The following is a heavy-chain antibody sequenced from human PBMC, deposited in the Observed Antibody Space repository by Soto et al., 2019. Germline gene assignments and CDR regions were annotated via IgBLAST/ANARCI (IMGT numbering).Heavy chain of an antibody. CDR2: IYTTVST. Sequence: SGTLCLTCTVSGGSMSNYYWSWIRQPAGKGLEWIGRIYTTVSTHYNPSLKSRVTLSIDMSKNQFSLKLNSVTAADTAVYYCARALPSIYEILTGHFDHWGQGTLVTVSS. D-gene: IGHD3-9*01. J-gene: IGHJ4*02. CDR3: ARALPSIYEILTGHFDH. CDR1: GGSMSNYY. V-gene: IGHV4-4*07.